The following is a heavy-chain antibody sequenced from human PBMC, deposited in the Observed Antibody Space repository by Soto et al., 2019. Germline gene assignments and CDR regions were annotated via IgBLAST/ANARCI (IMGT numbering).Heavy chain of an antibody. V-gene: IGHV1-18*01. J-gene: IGHJ4*02. D-gene: IGHD3-9*01. Sequence: ASVKVSCKASGYTFTSYGISWVRQAPGQGLEWMGWISAYNGNTNYAQKLQGRVTMTTDTSTSTAYMELRSLRSDDTAVYYCARLLRPTHTYYDILTGYSHDYWGQGTLVTVSS. CDR3: ARLLRPTHTYYDILTGYSHDY. CDR2: ISAYNGNT. CDR1: GYTFTSYG.